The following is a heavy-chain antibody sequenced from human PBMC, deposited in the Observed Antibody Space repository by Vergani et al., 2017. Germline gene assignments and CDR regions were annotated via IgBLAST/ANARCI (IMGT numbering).Heavy chain of an antibody. CDR1: GFTFSSYS. CDR2: ISSSSSYI. J-gene: IGHJ4*02. V-gene: IGHV3-21*01. Sequence: EVQLVESGGGLVKPGGSLRLSCAASGFTFSSYSMNWVRQAPGKGLEWVSSISSSSSYIYYADSVKGRFTISRDNAKNSLYLQMNSLRAEDTAVYYCARGGSRQYYYDSSGTMSYWGQGTLVTVSS. D-gene: IGHD3-22*01. CDR3: ARGGSRQYYYDSSGTMSY.